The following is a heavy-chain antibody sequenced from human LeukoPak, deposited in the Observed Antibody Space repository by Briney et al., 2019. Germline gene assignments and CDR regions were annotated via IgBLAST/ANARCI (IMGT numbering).Heavy chain of an antibody. Sequence: GGSLRLSCAASGFTFSSYSMNWVRQAPGKGLEWVSSISSSSSYIYYADSVKGRFTISRDNAKNSLYLQMNSLRAEDTAVYYCAKDIWLAVAGTLNYWGQGTLVTASS. J-gene: IGHJ4*02. CDR2: ISSSSSYI. D-gene: IGHD6-19*01. V-gene: IGHV3-21*01. CDR3: AKDIWLAVAGTLNY. CDR1: GFTFSSYS.